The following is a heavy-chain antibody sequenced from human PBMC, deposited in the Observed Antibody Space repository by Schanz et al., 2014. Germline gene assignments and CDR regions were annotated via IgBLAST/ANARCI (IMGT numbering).Heavy chain of an antibody. J-gene: IGHJ4*02. D-gene: IGHD5-12*01. CDR1: GFTFSDHW. V-gene: IGHV3-7*03. CDR2: IKGDSSEK. CDR3: ARDPNSVNEIDY. Sequence: VQLVESGGALVQPGGSLRLSCSASGFTFSDHWMSWVRQPPGKGLEWVANIKGDSSEKNYVDSVKGRFTLSRDNAKKTMHMKMKSLRVEATDVYYCARDPNSVNEIDYWGQGTLVTVSS.